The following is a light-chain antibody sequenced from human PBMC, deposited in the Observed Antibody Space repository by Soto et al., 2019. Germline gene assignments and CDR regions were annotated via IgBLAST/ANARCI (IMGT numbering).Light chain of an antibody. V-gene: IGKV1-12*01. J-gene: IGKJ1*01. CDR2: AAS. Sequence: DIQMTQYPSSLSASLGDRITITFLASQDICGRLAWFQQKPGKAPQYLIQAASILQSGVPSRFSGSGSGTEFILTINNLQPEDFASYFCLQVYSFPRTFGLGTKVDIK. CDR1: QDICGR. CDR3: LQVYSFPRT.